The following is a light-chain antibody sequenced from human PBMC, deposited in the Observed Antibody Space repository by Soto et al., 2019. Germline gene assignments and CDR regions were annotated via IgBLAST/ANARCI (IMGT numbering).Light chain of an antibody. CDR2: NVS. CDR1: SSDVGAHNY. V-gene: IGLV2-14*03. CDR3: TSSTSDCLHV. Sequence: HSPLRQPAAVCGSPGESITISYARTSSDVGAHNYVSWYQQYPGKVPKVLIDNVSNRPSGVSNRFSGSKSGNRAYLTISGLQAEDEADYFCTSSTSDCLHVFGTGTKVTVL. J-gene: IGLJ1*01.